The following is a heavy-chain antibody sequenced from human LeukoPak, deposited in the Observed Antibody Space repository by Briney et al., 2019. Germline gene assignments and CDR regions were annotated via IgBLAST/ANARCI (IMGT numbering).Heavy chain of an antibody. CDR3: ARRDNYYDSSGYFDY. CDR1: GATISSYY. V-gene: IGHV4-39*01. CDR2: IYYSGST. Sequence: SETLSLTCTVSGATISSYYWGWIRQPPGKGLEWIGSIYYSGSTYYNPSLKSRVTISVDTSKNQFSLKLSSVTAADTAVYYCARRDNYYDSSGYFDYWGQGTLVTVSS. D-gene: IGHD3-22*01. J-gene: IGHJ4*02.